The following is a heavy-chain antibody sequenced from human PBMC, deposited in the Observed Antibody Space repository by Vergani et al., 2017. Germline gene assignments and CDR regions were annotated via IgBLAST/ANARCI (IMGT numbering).Heavy chain of an antibody. V-gene: IGHV4-59*01. Sequence: QVQLQESGPGLVKPSETLSLTCTVSGGSISSYYWSWIRQPPGKGLEWIGYIYYSGSTNYNPSLKSRVTISVDTSKNQFSLKLSSVTAADTAVYYCARGRAVAGTFRDFDYWGQGTLVTVSS. CDR3: ARGRAVAGTFRDFDY. CDR2: IYYSGST. CDR1: GGSISSYY. D-gene: IGHD6-19*01. J-gene: IGHJ4*02.